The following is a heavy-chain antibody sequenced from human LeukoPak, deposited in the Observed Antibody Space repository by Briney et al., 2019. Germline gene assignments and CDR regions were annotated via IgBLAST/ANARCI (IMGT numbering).Heavy chain of an antibody. CDR3: ARGNDIVVVVAATTPTEFDY. CDR1: GYTFTSYY. CDR2: INPSGGST. V-gene: IGHV1-46*01. J-gene: IGHJ4*02. D-gene: IGHD2-15*01. Sequence: GASVKASCKASGYTFTSYYMHWVRQAPGQGLEWMGIINPSGGSTSYAQKFQGRVTMTRDTSTSTVYMELSSLTSEDTALYYCARGNDIVVVVAATTPTEFDYWGQGTLVTVSS.